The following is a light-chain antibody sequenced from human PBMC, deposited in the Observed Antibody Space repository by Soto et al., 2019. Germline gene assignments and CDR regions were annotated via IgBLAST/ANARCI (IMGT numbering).Light chain of an antibody. Sequence: DIQMTQSPSTLSASVGDRVTITCRASQSISSWLAWYKQKPGKAPKLLIYDASSLESGVPSRFSGSGSGTEFTLTISSLQPDDFATYYCQQYNSSPLTFGGGTKVEIK. CDR2: DAS. V-gene: IGKV1-5*01. CDR3: QQYNSSPLT. J-gene: IGKJ4*01. CDR1: QSISSW.